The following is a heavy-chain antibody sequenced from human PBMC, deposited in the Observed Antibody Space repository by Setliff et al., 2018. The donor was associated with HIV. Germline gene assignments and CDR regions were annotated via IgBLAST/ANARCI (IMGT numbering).Heavy chain of an antibody. D-gene: IGHD6-13*01. V-gene: IGHV3-7*03. CDR3: ARDRWFSNNWYSDY. J-gene: IGHJ4*02. Sequence: GGSLRLSCAASGFTFDDYGMSWVRQAPGKRLEWVANIKQDGSVKNYVDSVRGRFTISRDNAENSLFLQMTGLRPEDTAMYYCARDRWFSNNWYSDYWGQGTLVTVSS. CDR2: IKQDGSVK. CDR1: GFTFDDYG.